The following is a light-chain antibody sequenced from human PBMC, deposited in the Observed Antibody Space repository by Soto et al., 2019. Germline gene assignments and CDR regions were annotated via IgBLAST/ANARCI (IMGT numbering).Light chain of an antibody. V-gene: IGKV3-20*01. CDR3: KQYGTSEII. CDR2: DTY. CDR1: QSLTNSF. J-gene: IGKJ5*01. Sequence: EFVLTQSPGTLSLSPGERATLSCRASQSLTNSFIAWYQQRPGQAPRLLIYDTYSRANGIQDRFSGSGSGTDFTLTIRRLETEDFAVFYCKQYGTSEIIFGQGTRLEIK.